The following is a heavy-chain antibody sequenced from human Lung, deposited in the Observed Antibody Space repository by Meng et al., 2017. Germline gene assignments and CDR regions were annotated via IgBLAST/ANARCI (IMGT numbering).Heavy chain of an antibody. D-gene: IGHD1-26*01. CDR3: ARFDISSSGRGDY. CDR2: IFHSGST. J-gene: IGHJ4*02. V-gene: IGHV4-4*02. Sequence: QGQLQESGPGLVKPSGTLSLTCAGSGGSITSSTWWSWVRQTPGKGLEWFGEIFHSGSTNYNPPLESRVTISVDKSKNQFSLKVYSVTAADTATYYCARFDISSSGRGDYWGQGILVTVSS. CDR1: GGSITSSTW.